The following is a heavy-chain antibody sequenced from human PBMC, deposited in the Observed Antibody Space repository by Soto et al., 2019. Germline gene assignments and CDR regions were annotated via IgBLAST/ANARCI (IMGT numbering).Heavy chain of an antibody. J-gene: IGHJ4*02. CDR3: ARDRSAYTEVYCSSTSCRAFDY. CDR1: GFTFSSYS. V-gene: IGHV3-21*01. CDR2: ISSSSSYI. Sequence: EVQLVESGGGLVKPGGSLRLSCAASGFTFSSYSMNWVRQAPGKGLEWVSSISSSSSYIYYADSVKGRFTISRDNAKNSLYLQMNSLRAEDTAVYYCARDRSAYTEVYCSSTSCRAFDYWGQGTLVTVSS. D-gene: IGHD2-2*01.